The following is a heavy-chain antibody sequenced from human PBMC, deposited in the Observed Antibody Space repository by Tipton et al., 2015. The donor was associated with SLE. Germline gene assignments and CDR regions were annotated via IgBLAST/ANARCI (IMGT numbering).Heavy chain of an antibody. J-gene: IGHJ4*02. CDR1: GVSISSGAYS. CDR3: AREYSGYGSRSAGHFDS. V-gene: IGHV4-30-2*01. Sequence: TLSLTCAVSGVSISSGAYSWNWIRQPPGKGLEWIGYIYHSESTYYNPSLKSRVTISVDRSKNQFSLNLTSVTAADTAVYYCAREYSGYGSRSAGHFDSWDQGTLVTVSS. D-gene: IGHD4-23*01. CDR2: IYHSEST.